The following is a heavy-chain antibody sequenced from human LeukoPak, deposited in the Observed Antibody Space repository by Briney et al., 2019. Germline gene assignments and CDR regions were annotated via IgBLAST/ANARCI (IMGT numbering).Heavy chain of an antibody. CDR1: GGSISSSSYY. CDR3: ARGSGYLRPFDY. Sequence: SETLSLTCTVSGGSISSSSYYWGCIRQPPGKGLECIGSIYYSGSTYYNPSLKSRVTISVDTSKNQFSLKLSSVTAADTAVYYCARGSGYLRPFDYWGQGTLVTVSS. CDR2: IYYSGST. V-gene: IGHV4-39*07. D-gene: IGHD3-22*01. J-gene: IGHJ4*02.